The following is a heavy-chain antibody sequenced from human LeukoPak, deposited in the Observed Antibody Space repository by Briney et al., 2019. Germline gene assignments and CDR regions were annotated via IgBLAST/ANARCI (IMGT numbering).Heavy chain of an antibody. Sequence: SETLSLTCAVYGGSFSGYYWSWIRQPPGKGPEWIGEINHSGSTNYNPSLKSRVTISVDTSKNQFSLKLSSVTAADTAVYYCARGRGGLRYFDWLLPSYGMDVWGQGTTVTVSS. V-gene: IGHV4-34*01. J-gene: IGHJ6*02. CDR1: GGSFSGYY. CDR2: INHSGST. D-gene: IGHD3-9*01. CDR3: ARGRGGLRYFDWLLPSYGMDV.